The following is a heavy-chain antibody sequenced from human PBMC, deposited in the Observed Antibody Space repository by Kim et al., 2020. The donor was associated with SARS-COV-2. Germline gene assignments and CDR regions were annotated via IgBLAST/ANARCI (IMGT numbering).Heavy chain of an antibody. CDR3: ARDRNRLAYYYGSGNPDY. CDR2: IKQDGSEK. V-gene: IGHV3-7*01. Sequence: GGSLRLSCAASGFTFSSYWMSWVRQAPGKGLEWVANIKQDGSEKYYVDSVKGRFTISRDNAKNSLYLQMNSLRAEDTAVYYCARDRNRLAYYYGSGNPDYWGQGTLVTVSS. J-gene: IGHJ4*02. CDR1: GFTFSSYW. D-gene: IGHD3-10*01.